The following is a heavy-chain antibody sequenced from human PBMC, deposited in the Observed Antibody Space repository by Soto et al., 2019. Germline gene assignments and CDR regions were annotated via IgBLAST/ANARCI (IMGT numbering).Heavy chain of an antibody. J-gene: IGHJ5*02. CDR1: GYTFTSYD. CDR2: MSTSNGNT. CDR3: ARDRNWVDP. Sequence: QVQLVQSGAEVKKPGASVKVSCKASGYTFTSYDISWVRQAPGQGLEWMGWMSTSNGNTNYAQKLQGRVTMTTDTSTSTANMELRSLRPDDMAVYFCARDRNWVDPWGQGTLVTVS. V-gene: IGHV1-18*03.